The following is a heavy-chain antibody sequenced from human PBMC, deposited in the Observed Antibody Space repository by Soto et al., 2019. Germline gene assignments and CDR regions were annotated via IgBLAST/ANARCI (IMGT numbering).Heavy chain of an antibody. CDR2: VYYNGFT. CDR1: GGSISSSNYY. CDR3: ARMGDFWSGPGELDP. Sequence: SETLSLTCTVSGGSISSSNYYWAWIRQSPGKGLERIGSVYYNGFTYYNPSLKSRVTISVDTSKNQFSLKLTSVTAADTAVYYCARMGDFWSGPGELDPWGQGTLVTVSS. J-gene: IGHJ5*02. V-gene: IGHV4-39*01. D-gene: IGHD3-3*01.